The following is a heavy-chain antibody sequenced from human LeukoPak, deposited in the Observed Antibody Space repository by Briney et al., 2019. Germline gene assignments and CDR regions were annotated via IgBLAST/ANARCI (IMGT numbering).Heavy chain of an antibody. D-gene: IGHD3-22*01. Sequence: SETLSLTCAVYGGSFSGYYWSWIRQPPGKGLEWIGEINHSGSTNYNPSLKSRVTISVDTSKNQFSLKLSSVTAADTAVYYCVRGGSGYFWGPPTNYFDYWGQGTLVTVSS. CDR1: GGSFSGYY. CDR3: VRGGSGYFWGPPTNYFDY. CDR2: INHSGST. V-gene: IGHV4-34*01. J-gene: IGHJ4*02.